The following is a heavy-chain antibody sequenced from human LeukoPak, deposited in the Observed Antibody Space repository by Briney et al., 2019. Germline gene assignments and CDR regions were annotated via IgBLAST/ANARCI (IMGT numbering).Heavy chain of an antibody. CDR3: ARHSSSWYLDY. Sequence: SETLSLTCTVSGGSISSSYWSWIQQPPGKGLEWIGYIYYSGSTNYNPSLKSRVTISVDTSKNQFSLKLSSVTAADTAVYYCARHSSSWYLDYWGQGTLVTVSS. V-gene: IGHV4-59*08. CDR1: GGSISSSY. D-gene: IGHD6-13*01. J-gene: IGHJ4*02. CDR2: IYYSGST.